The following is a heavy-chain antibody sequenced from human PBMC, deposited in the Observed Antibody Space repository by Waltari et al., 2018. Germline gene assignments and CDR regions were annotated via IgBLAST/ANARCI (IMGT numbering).Heavy chain of an antibody. CDR3: AKDRYCNYISCYGGWVY. V-gene: IGHV3-23*04. J-gene: IGHJ4*02. Sequence: EVQLVGSGGGLVQPGGSLRLSCAACGCTFGSYAMRWVRRAPGKGLGWVSVISGSGDNTYYADSVKGRFTISRDNSKNTLYLQMNSLRADDTATYYCAKDRYCNYISCYGGWVYWGQGNLVTVSS. D-gene: IGHD2-2*01. CDR1: GCTFGSYA. CDR2: ISGSGDNT.